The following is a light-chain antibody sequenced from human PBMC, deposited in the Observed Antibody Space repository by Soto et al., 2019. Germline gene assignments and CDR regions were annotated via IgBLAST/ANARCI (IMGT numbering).Light chain of an antibody. J-gene: IGKJ1*01. CDR1: QYINTR. V-gene: IGKV3-11*01. CDR2: QTS. Sequence: IVLTQSPASLSSFPVDRVTLSSRASQYINTRLAWYQHRPGQSPRLLIYQTSLRAAGIPARFSASGSGTDFTLTISDVQPEDFALYYCHQRQSWPRTFGQGTKVDIK. CDR3: HQRQSWPRT.